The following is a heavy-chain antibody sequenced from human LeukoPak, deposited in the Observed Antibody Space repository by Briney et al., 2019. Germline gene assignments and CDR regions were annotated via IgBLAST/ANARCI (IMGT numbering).Heavy chain of an antibody. V-gene: IGHV1-2*02. Sequence: VASVKVSCKASGYTFTGYYMHWVRQAPGQGLEWMGWINPNSGGTNYAQKFQGRVTMTRDTSISTAYMELSRLRSDDTAVYYCARDPRREGYNYYYYYMDVWGKGTTVTVSS. CDR1: GYTFTGYY. CDR2: INPNSGGT. D-gene: IGHD5-24*01. J-gene: IGHJ6*03. CDR3: ARDPRREGYNYYYYYMDV.